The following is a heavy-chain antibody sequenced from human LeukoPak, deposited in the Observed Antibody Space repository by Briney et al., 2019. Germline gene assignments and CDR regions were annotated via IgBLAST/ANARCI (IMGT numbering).Heavy chain of an antibody. V-gene: IGHV1-46*01. CDR1: GYTFTSYY. J-gene: IGHJ6*02. CDR3: ARGRQLAIYYYYGMDV. Sequence: ASVKVSCKASGYTFTSYYMHWVRQAPGQGLEWMGIINPSGGSTSYAQKFQGRVTMTRDTSTSTVYMELSSLRSEDTAVYYCARGRQLAIYYYYGMDVWGQGTTVTVS. CDR2: INPSGGST. D-gene: IGHD6-13*01.